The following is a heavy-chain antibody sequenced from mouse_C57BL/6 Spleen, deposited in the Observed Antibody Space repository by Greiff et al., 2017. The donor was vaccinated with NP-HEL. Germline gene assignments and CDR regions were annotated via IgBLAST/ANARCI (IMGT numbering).Heavy chain of an antibody. J-gene: IGHJ3*01. CDR1: GFTFSDYG. Sequence: EVKLVESGGGLVQPGGSLKLSCAASGFTFSDYGMAWVRQAPRKGPEWVAFISNLAYSIYYADTVTGRFTISRENAKNTLYLEMSSLRSEDTSMYDCARHDDGYPFAYWGQGTLVTVSA. CDR2: ISNLAYSI. V-gene: IGHV5-15*01. D-gene: IGHD2-3*01. CDR3: ARHDDGYPFAY.